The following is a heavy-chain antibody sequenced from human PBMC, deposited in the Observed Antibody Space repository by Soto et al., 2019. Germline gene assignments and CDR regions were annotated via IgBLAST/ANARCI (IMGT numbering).Heavy chain of an antibody. V-gene: IGHV4-34*01. CDR3: ALTMVRGVIS. CDR2: INHSGST. Sequence: PSETLSLTCAVYGGSFSGYYWSWIRQPPGKGLEWIGEINHSGSTNYNPSLKSRVTISVDTSKNQFSLKLSSVTAADTAVYYCALTMVRGVISWGQGTLVTVSS. J-gene: IGHJ5*02. D-gene: IGHD3-10*01. CDR1: GGSFSGYY.